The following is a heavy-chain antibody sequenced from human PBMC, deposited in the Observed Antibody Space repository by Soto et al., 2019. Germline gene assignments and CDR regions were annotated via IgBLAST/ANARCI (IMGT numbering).Heavy chain of an antibody. J-gene: IGHJ5*02. CDR2: IYHSGST. V-gene: IGHV4-4*02. CDR3: ARGKNDFWSGYRHLFWFDP. Sequence: NPSETLSLTCAVSGGSISSSNWWSWVRQPPGKGLEWIGEIYHSGSTNYNPSLKSRVTISVDKSKNQFSLKLSSVTAADTAVYYCARGKNDFWSGYRHLFWFDPWGQGTLLTVSS. D-gene: IGHD3-3*01. CDR1: GGSISSSNW.